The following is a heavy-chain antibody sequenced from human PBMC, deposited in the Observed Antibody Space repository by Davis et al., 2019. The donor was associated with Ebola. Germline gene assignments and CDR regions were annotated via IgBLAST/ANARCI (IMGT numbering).Heavy chain of an antibody. J-gene: IGHJ6*02. Sequence: PSETLSLTCTVSGGSISSGSYYWSWIRQPAGKGLEWIGHIYTSGSTNYNPSLKSRVTISVDTSKNQFSLKLSSVTAADTAVYYCARDTFWSGYWDYYYYYGMDVWGQGTTVTVSS. V-gene: IGHV4-61*09. CDR2: IYTSGST. CDR1: GGSISSGSYY. CDR3: ARDTFWSGYWDYYYYYGMDV. D-gene: IGHD3-3*01.